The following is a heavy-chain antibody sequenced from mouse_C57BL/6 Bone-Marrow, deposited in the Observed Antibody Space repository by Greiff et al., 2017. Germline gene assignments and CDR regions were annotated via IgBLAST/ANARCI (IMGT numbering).Heavy chain of an antibody. V-gene: IGHV1-18*01. D-gene: IGHD2-13*01. CDR1: GYTFTDYN. J-gene: IGHJ3*01. CDR3: ESGGVTGDWFAY. Sequence: EVQLQQSGPELVKPGASVKISCKASGYTFTDYNMDWVKQSHGKSLEWIGDINPNNGGTNYNQKFKGKATLTVDKSSSTAYMELRSLTSEDTAVYYYESGGVTGDWFAYWGQGTGVTVSA. CDR2: INPNNGGT.